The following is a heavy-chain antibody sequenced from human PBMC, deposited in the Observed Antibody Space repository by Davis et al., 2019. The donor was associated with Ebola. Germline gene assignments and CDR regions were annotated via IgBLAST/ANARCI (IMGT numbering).Heavy chain of an antibody. J-gene: IGHJ3*02. CDR1: GFTFSSHG. Sequence: GESLKISCAASGFTFSSHGMHWVRQAPGKGLEWAAVISYDGSNKYYADSVKGRFTISRDNSKNTLYLQMSSPRAEDTAVYYCARDVPGVGALDIWGQGTMVTVSS. CDR3: ARDVPGVGALDI. CDR2: ISYDGSNK. D-gene: IGHD1-26*01. V-gene: IGHV3-30*12.